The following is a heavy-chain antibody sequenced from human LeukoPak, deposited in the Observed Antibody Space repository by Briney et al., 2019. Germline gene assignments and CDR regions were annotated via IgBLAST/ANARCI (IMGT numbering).Heavy chain of an antibody. Sequence: PGGSLRLSCAASGFTVSSNYMRWVRQAPGKGLEWVSVISSGGSTYYADSVQARFTISRDNSKNTLYLQLNSLSAEDTAVYYCARVSVDAFDIWGQGTRVTVSS. V-gene: IGHV3-66*02. J-gene: IGHJ3*02. CDR3: ARVSVDAFDI. CDR1: GFTVSSNY. CDR2: ISSGGST.